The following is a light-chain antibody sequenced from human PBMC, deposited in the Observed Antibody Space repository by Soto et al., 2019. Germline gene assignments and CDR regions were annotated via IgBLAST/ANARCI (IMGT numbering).Light chain of an antibody. CDR2: AAS. V-gene: IGKV1D-12*01. J-gene: IGKJ3*01. CDR1: QDINKW. CDR3: QQSHSFPFT. Sequence: DIQMTQSPSSVSASVGDRVTITCRASQDINKWFLAWYQQKPGTAPKLLIYAASSLQSGVPSRFSGSGSGTDFALTISSLQPEDFAIYYCQQSHSFPFTFGPGTKVDIK.